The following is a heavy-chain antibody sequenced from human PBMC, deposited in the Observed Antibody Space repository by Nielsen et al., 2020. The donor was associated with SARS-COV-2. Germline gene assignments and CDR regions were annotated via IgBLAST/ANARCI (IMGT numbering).Heavy chain of an antibody. D-gene: IGHD7-27*01. CDR2: INHSGST. V-gene: IGHV4-34*01. CDR3: AREHWGSRYYGMDV. CDR1: GGSFSGYY. J-gene: IGHJ6*02. Sequence: SETLSLTCAVHGGSFSGYYWSWIRQTPGKGLEWIGEINHSGSTNYNPSLKSRANLSVNTSKNQFSLKLSSVTAADTAVYYCAREHWGSRYYGMDVWGQGTTVTVSS.